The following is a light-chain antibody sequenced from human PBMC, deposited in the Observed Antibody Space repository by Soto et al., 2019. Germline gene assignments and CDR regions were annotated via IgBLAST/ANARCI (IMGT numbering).Light chain of an antibody. J-gene: IGKJ1*01. CDR2: AAS. Sequence: DIPMTQSPSSLSASVGDRVTITCRASQSISSYLNWYQQKPGKAPKLVIYAASSLQSGVPSRFSGSGSGTDFTLTISSLQPEDFATYYCQQSYSTPWTFGQGTKVEIK. CDR3: QQSYSTPWT. V-gene: IGKV1-39*01. CDR1: QSISSY.